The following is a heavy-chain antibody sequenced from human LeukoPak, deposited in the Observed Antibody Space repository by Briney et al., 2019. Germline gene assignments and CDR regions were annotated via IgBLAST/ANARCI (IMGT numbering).Heavy chain of an antibody. CDR3: ARDRSRWDLLPLDS. J-gene: IGHJ4*02. D-gene: IGHD1-26*01. V-gene: IGHV4-39*07. Sequence: PSETLSLTCTVSGGSISSRSYYWGWIRQPPGKGLEWIANIYYSGDTYYNPSLKSRVTISVDTSKNQFSLKLSSVAAADTAVYYCARDRSRWDLLPLDSWGQGTLVTVSS. CDR1: GGSISSRSYY. CDR2: IYYSGDT.